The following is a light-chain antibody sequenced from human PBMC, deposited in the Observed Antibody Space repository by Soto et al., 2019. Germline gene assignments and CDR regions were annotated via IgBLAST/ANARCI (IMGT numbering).Light chain of an antibody. CDR3: QHYGNSQLT. V-gene: IGKV3-20*01. CDR1: QSVSSSY. Sequence: EIVMTQSPATLSVSPGERATLLCRASQSVSSSYLAWYQQKPGRAPRLLIYHASSRASGIPDRFSGSGSGTDFTLTISSLEPEDFAVYYCQHYGNSQLTFGGGTKVDIK. CDR2: HAS. J-gene: IGKJ4*01.